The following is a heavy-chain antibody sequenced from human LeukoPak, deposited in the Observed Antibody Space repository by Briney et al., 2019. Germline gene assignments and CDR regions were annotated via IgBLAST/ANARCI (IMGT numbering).Heavy chain of an antibody. CDR2: ISANNGNT. V-gene: IGHV1-18*01. J-gene: IGHJ4*02. D-gene: IGHD3-16*01. CDR3: SRDDGPFGGVRFDH. CDR1: GYTFTAYG. Sequence: GASVKVSCKASGYTFTAYGISWVRQAPGQGLECMGWISANNGNTNYAQKVQGRVTMTRDTSTGTAYMELRSLRYDDTAVYYCSRDDGPFGGVRFDHWGQGTLVTVSS.